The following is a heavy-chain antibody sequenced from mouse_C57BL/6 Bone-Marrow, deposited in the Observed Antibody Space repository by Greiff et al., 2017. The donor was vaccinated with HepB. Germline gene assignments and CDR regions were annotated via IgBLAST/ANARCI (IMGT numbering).Heavy chain of an antibody. CDR1: GYTFTSYG. D-gene: IGHD3-2*02. V-gene: IGHV1-81*01. CDR2: IYPRSGNT. CDR3: ARDSSGLAWFAY. Sequence: VQLQQSGAELARPGASVKLSCKASGYTFTSYGISWVKQRTGQGLEWIGEIYPRSGNTYYNEKFKSKATLTVDTSSSTAYMQLSSLTSEDSAVYYCARDSSGLAWFAYWGQGTLVTVSA. J-gene: IGHJ3*01.